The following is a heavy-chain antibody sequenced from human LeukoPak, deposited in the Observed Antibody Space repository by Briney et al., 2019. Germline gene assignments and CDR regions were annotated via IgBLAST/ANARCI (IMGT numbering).Heavy chain of an antibody. Sequence: PSETLYLTCIVSGYSINSGYHWGWIRQPPGKGLEWIGSIYHSGSTYYNPSLKSRVTISIDTSKNQFSLKLSSVTAADTAVYYCARVWYGDPYCFDYWGQGTLVTVSS. J-gene: IGHJ4*02. CDR2: IYHSGST. CDR1: GYSINSGYH. V-gene: IGHV4-38-2*02. D-gene: IGHD4-17*01. CDR3: ARVWYGDPYCFDY.